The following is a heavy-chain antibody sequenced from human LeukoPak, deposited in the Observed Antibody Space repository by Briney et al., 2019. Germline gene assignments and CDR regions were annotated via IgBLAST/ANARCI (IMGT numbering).Heavy chain of an antibody. CDR1: GYIFTGYY. Sequence: GASVKVSCKASGYIFTGYYMHWVRQAPGQGLEWMGRINPNSGGTNYAQKFQGRVTMTRDTSISTAYMELSRLRSDDTAVYYCATIGGYYGSGSYYPEIYWGQGTLVTVSS. D-gene: IGHD3-10*01. CDR2: INPNSGGT. J-gene: IGHJ4*02. V-gene: IGHV1-2*06. CDR3: ATIGGYYGSGSYYPEIY.